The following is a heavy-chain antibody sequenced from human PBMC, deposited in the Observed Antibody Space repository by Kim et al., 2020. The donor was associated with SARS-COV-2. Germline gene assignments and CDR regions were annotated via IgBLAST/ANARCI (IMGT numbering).Heavy chain of an antibody. V-gene: IGHV4-59*01. J-gene: IGHJ6*02. CDR1: GGSINNYH. CDR3: ARDGAGYYYGMDV. Sequence: SETLSLTCTVSGGSINNYHWTWIRQPPGKGLEWIGYIYYSGSTYYSPSLKSRVTISLDTSKTQFSLKLSSVTAADTAVYYCARDGAGYYYGMDVWGRGTTVTVS. CDR2: IYYSGST.